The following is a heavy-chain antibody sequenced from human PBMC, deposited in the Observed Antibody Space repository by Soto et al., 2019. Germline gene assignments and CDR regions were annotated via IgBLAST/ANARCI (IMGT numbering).Heavy chain of an antibody. V-gene: IGHV3-30*18. CDR1: GFTFSSYG. D-gene: IGHD3-9*01. J-gene: IGHJ5*02. Sequence: QVQLVESGGGVVQPGRSLRLSCAASGFTFSSYGMHWVRQAPGKGLEWVAVISYDGSNKYYADSVKGRFTISRDNAKNTLYLQMNSLRAEDTAVYYCAKGHYDILAAPVDTWGQGTLVTVSS. CDR2: ISYDGSNK. CDR3: AKGHYDILAAPVDT.